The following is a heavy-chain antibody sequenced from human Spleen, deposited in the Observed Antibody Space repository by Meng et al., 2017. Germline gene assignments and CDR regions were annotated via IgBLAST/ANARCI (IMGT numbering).Heavy chain of an antibody. CDR3: ARHTFSGNPGGIDS. V-gene: IGHV4-34*02. D-gene: IGHD4-23*01. J-gene: IGHJ4*02. CDR1: GGPFSGYY. Sequence: QVQLQQWGAGLLKPSETLSLTCAVFGGPFSGYYWSWIRQPPGKGLEWIGEINHSGRTNYNPSLTSRVAISADTSKNQFSLKLTSVTAADTSIYYCARHTFSGNPGGIDSWGQGILVTVSS. CDR2: INHSGRT.